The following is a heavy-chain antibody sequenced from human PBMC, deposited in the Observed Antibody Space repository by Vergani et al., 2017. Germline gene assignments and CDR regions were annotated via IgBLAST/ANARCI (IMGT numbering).Heavy chain of an antibody. CDR1: GFTFNHYA. J-gene: IGHJ6*02. D-gene: IGHD5-12*01. Sequence: EVQLLESGGDLVQPGGSLRLSCAASGFTFNHYAMNWVRQAPGKGLEWVSGISGGGGSTYYAGSVKGRFTISRDSSKNTLYLQMNSLSAGDTAVYYCAKANPRNSGYDYLYYDHSMDVWGQGTTVTVSS. V-gene: IGHV3-23*01. CDR3: AKANPRNSGYDYLYYDHSMDV. CDR2: ISGGGGST.